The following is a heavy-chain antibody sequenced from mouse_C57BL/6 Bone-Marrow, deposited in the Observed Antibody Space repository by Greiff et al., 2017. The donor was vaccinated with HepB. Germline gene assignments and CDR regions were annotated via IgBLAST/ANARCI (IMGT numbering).Heavy chain of an antibody. CDR2: IDPSDSYT. Sequence: VQLQQPGAELVMPGASVKLSCKASGYTFTSYWMHWVKQRPGQGLEWIGEIDPSDSYTNYNQKFKGKSTLTVDKSSSTAYMQLSSLTSEDSAVYYCAREGVYYGSDRLAYWGQGTLVTVSA. CDR3: AREGVYYGSDRLAY. J-gene: IGHJ3*01. D-gene: IGHD2-2*01. V-gene: IGHV1-69*01. CDR1: GYTFTSYW.